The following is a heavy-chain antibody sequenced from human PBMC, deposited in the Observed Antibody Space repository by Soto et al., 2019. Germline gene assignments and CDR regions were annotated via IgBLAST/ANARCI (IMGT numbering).Heavy chain of an antibody. CDR1: GGTFSSYA. CDR3: ARKMYYDFWSGYSTDYYYGMDV. J-gene: IGHJ6*02. V-gene: IGHV1-69*13. CDR2: IIPIFGTA. Sequence: ASVKVSCKASGGTFSSYAISWVRQAPGQRLEWMGGIIPIFGTANYAQKFQGRVTITADESTSTAYMELSSLRSEDTAVYYCARKMYYDFWSGYSTDYYYGMDVWGQGTTVTVSS. D-gene: IGHD3-3*01.